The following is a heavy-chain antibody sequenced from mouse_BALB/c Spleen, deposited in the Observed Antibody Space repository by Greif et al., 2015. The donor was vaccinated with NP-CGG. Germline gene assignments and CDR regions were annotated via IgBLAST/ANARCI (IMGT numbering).Heavy chain of an antibody. CDR2: IHYSGST. D-gene: IGHD2-12*01. Sequence: VQLKESGPDLVKPSQSLSLTCTVTGYSITSGYSWHWIRQFPGNKLEWMGYIHYSGSTNYNPSLKSRISITRDTSKNQFFLQLNFVTTEDPATFYCAVSAYYSYDEGAYWGQGTLVTVSA. CDR1: GYSITSGYS. V-gene: IGHV3-1*02. J-gene: IGHJ3*01. CDR3: AVSAYYSYDEGAY.